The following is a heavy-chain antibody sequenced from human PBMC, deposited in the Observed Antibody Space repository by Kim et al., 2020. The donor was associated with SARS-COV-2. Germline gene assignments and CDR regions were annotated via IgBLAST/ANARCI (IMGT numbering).Heavy chain of an antibody. Sequence: TYNADSVQGRFTISRDNSKNTLYLQMTSLRARDTAVYYCARSNYYYGMDVWGQGTTVTVSS. CDR2: T. V-gene: IGHV3-66*01. CDR3: ARSNYYYGMDV. J-gene: IGHJ6*02.